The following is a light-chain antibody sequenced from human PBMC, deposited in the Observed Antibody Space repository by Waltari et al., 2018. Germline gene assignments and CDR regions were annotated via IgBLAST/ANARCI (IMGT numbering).Light chain of an antibody. Sequence: QSALTQPRSVSGSPGQSVTISCTGTSSDVGGYNYVSWYQHHPGKAPKLIIYDVTKRPVGVPDRFSASKADNTASLTISGLQAEDEADYYCCSYAGSITFWVFGGGTKLTVL. CDR1: SSDVGGYNY. CDR3: CSYAGSITFWV. J-gene: IGLJ3*02. V-gene: IGLV2-11*01. CDR2: DVT.